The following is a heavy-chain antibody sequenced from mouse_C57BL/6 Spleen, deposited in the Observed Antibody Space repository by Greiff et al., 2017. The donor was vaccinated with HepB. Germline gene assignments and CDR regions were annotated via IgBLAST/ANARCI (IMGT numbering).Heavy chain of an antibody. J-gene: IGHJ4*01. CDR3: TRMRNSNHYAMDY. Sequence: VHVKQSGTVLARPGASVKMSCKTSGYTFTSYWMHWVKQRPGQGLEWIGAIYPGNSDTSYNQKFKGKAKLTAVTSASTAYMELSSLTNEDSAVYYCTRMRNSNHYAMDYWGQGTSVTVSS. D-gene: IGHD2-5*01. CDR1: GYTFTSYW. V-gene: IGHV1-5*01. CDR2: IYPGNSDT.